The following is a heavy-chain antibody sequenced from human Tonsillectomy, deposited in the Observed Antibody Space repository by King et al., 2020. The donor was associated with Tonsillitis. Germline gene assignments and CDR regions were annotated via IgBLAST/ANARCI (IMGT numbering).Heavy chain of an antibody. J-gene: IGHJ5*02. CDR3: AKGGEAVAVWFDP. D-gene: IGHD6-19*01. CDR1: GFTFSNYA. CDR2: ISGSGSNT. Sequence: VQLVESGGGLVQPGGSLRLSCAASGFTFSNYAMSWVRQAPGKGLEWVSTISGSGSNTYYADSVKGRFTISRDNSKNTKYLQMNSLRAEDTAVYYCAKGGEAVAVWFDPWGQGTLVTVSS. V-gene: IGHV3-23*04.